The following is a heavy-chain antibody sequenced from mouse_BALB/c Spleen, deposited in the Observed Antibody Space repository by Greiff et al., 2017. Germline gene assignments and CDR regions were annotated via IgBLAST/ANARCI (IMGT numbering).Heavy chain of an antibody. J-gene: IGHJ2*01. CDR2: IDPENGNT. CDR1: GFNIKDYY. V-gene: IGHV14-1*02. CDR3: ARGYGNYNYFDY. D-gene: IGHD2-10*02. Sequence: EVKLVESGAELVRPGALVKLSCKASGFNIKDYYMHWVKQRPEQGLEWIGWIDPENGNTIYDPKFQGKASITADTSSNTAYLQLSSLTSEDTAVYYCARGYGNYNYFDYWGQGTTLTVSS.